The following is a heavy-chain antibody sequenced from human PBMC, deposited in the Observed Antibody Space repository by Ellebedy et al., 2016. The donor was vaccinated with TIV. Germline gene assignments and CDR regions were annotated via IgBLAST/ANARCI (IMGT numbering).Heavy chain of an antibody. J-gene: IGHJ5*02. CDR1: GGSISSYY. Sequence: SETLSLXXTVSGGSISSYYWSWIRQPPGKGLEWIGYIYYSGSTNYNPSLKSRVTISVDTSKNQFSLKLSSVTAADTAVYYCAGDPRYGFDPWGQGTLVTVSS. D-gene: IGHD1-1*01. V-gene: IGHV4-59*01. CDR3: AGDPRYGFDP. CDR2: IYYSGST.